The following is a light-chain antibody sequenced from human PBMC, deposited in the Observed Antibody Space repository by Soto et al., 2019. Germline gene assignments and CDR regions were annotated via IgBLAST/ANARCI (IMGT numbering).Light chain of an antibody. Sequence: QSALTQPASVSGSPGQSITLSCTGTSSDVGGYNYVSWYQQHPGKAPKLMIYDVSNRPSGVSNRFSGSKSGNTASLTISGLQAEDEADYYCSSYTSSRSYVFGTGPKLTVL. J-gene: IGLJ1*01. CDR2: DVS. CDR1: SSDVGGYNY. CDR3: SSYTSSRSYV. V-gene: IGLV2-14*01.